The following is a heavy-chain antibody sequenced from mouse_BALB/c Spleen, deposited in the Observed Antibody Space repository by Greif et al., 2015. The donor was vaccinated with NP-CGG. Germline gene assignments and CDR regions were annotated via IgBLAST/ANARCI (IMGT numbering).Heavy chain of an antibody. CDR2: IRNKANGYTT. CDR1: GFTFTDYY. CDR3: ARDISCGSLYWYFDV. D-gene: IGHD1-1*01. Sequence: DVMLVESGGGLVQPGGSLRLSCATSGFTFTDYYMSWVRQPPGKALEWLGFIRNKANGYTTEYSASLKGRFTISRDNSQSILYLQMNTLRAEDSATYCCARDISCGSLYWYFDVCGAGTTVTVSS. J-gene: IGHJ1*01. V-gene: IGHV7-3*02.